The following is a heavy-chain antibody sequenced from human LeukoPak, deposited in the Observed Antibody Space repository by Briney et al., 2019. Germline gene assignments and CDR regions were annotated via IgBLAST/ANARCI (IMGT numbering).Heavy chain of an antibody. D-gene: IGHD6-19*01. CDR2: IKEDGSGK. CDR3: ARAGYTSGYDY. CDR1: GFTFSSYW. V-gene: IGHV3-7*01. Sequence: GGSLRLSCAASGFTFSSYWMSWVRQAPGKGLEWLANIKEDGSGKYYVDSVKGRFTISRDNAKNSLYLQMNNLRVEDTAVYYCARAGYTSGYDYWGQGTLVTVSS. J-gene: IGHJ4*02.